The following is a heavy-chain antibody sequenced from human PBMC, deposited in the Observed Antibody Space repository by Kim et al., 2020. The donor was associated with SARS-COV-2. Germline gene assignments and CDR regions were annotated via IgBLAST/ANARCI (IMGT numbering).Heavy chain of an antibody. CDR2: ISGSGGST. CDR1: GFTFSSYA. D-gene: IGHD3-10*01. V-gene: IGHV3-23*01. CDR3: AKDPRLWFGESYFDY. J-gene: IGHJ4*02. Sequence: GGSLRLSCAASGFTFSSYAMSWVRQAPGKGLEWVSAISGSGGSTYYADSVKGRFTISRDNSKNTLYLQMNSLRAEDTAVYYCAKDPRLWFGESYFDYWGQGTLVTVSS.